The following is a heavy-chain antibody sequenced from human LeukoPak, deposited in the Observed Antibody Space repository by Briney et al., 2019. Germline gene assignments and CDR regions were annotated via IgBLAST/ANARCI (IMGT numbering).Heavy chain of an antibody. CDR1: GFTVSSNY. CDR3: ARDAVVVVAATTAWFDP. D-gene: IGHD2-15*01. Sequence: GGSLRLSCAASGFTVSSNYMSWVRQAPGKGLEWVSYISSSGSTIYYADSVKGRFTISRDNAKNSLYLQMNSLRAEDTAVYYCARDAVVVVAATTAWFDPWGQGTLVTVSS. J-gene: IGHJ5*02. V-gene: IGHV3-11*01. CDR2: ISSSGSTI.